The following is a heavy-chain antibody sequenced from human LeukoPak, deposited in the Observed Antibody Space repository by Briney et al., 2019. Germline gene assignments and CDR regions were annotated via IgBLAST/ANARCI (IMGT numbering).Heavy chain of an antibody. J-gene: IGHJ5*02. CDR2: IYYSGST. D-gene: IGHD3-10*01. Sequence: SETLSLTCTVSGGSISSSSYYWGWIRQPPGKGLEWIGSIYYSGSTYYNPSLKSRVTISVDTSKNQFSLKLTSVTAADTALYYCARELGARGAMFANNWFDPWGQGTLVTVSS. CDR3: ARELGARGAMFANNWFDP. CDR1: GGSISSSSYY. V-gene: IGHV4-39*07.